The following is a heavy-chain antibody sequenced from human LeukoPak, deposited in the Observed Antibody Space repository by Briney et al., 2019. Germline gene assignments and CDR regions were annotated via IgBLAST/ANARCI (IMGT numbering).Heavy chain of an antibody. Sequence: PSQTLSLTCTVSGGSISCGGYYWSWIRQHPGKGLEWIGYIYYSGSTYYNASLKSRLTISVDTSKNQFSLKLSSVTAADTAVYYCARVSGSYYVVDYWGQGTLVTVSS. D-gene: IGHD1-26*01. CDR1: GGSISCGGYY. CDR2: IYYSGST. CDR3: ARVSGSYYVVDY. V-gene: IGHV4-31*03. J-gene: IGHJ4*02.